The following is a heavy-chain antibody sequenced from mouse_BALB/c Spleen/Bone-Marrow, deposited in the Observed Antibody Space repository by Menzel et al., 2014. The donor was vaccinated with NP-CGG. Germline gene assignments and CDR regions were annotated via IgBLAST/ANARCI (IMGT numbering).Heavy chain of an antibody. V-gene: IGHV2-6-7*01. CDR3: AREKYGNYYAMDY. J-gene: IGHJ4*01. D-gene: IGHD2-10*02. CDR2: IWGDGTT. CDR1: GFSLTGFG. Sequence: QVHVKQSGPGLVAPSQGLSITCTVSGFSLTGFGINWIRQPPGKGLEWLGMIWGDGTTDYNSALRSRLSINKDNSKSQVFLKMNSLQAGDTARYYCAREKYGNYYAMDYWGQGTSVTVSS.